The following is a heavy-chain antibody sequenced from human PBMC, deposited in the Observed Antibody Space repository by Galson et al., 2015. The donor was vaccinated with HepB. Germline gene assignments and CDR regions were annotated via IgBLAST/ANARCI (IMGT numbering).Heavy chain of an antibody. CDR2: ISSSSSYI. V-gene: IGHV3-21*01. D-gene: IGHD2-15*01. Sequence: SLRLSCAASGFTFSSYSMNWVRQVPGKGLEWVSSISSSSSYIYYADSVKGRFTISRDNAKNSLYLQMNSLRAEDTAVYYCARGLEWGYIVVVAQEPEFDYWGQGTLVTVSS. CDR3: ARGLEWGYIVVVAQEPEFDY. J-gene: IGHJ4*02. CDR1: GFTFSSYS.